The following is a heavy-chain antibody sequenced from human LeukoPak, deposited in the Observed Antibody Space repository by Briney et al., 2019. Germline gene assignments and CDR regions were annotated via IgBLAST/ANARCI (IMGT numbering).Heavy chain of an antibody. CDR3: ARGLFYYYGSGSYGY. CDR1: GGSISSGGYS. D-gene: IGHD3-10*01. CDR2: IYHSGST. Sequence: SETLSLTCAVSGGSISSGGYSWSWIRQPPGKGLEWIGYIYHSGSTYYNPSLKSRVTISVDRSKNQFSLKLSSVTAADTAVYYCARGLFYYYGSGSYGYWGQGTLVTVSS. V-gene: IGHV4-30-2*01. J-gene: IGHJ4*02.